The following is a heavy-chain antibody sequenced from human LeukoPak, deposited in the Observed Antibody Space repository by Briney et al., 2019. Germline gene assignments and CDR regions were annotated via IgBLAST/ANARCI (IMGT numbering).Heavy chain of an antibody. CDR2: ISSSSSYM. CDR3: ARGTMFPYYFDY. CDR1: GFTFSSYS. V-gene: IGHV3-21*01. J-gene: IGHJ4*02. Sequence: PGGSLRLSCAASGFTFSSYSMKWVRQAPGKGLEWVSFISSSSSYMYYRDSVEGRFTISRDNARNSLYLQMNSLRAEDTAVYYCARGTMFPYYFDYWGQGTLVTVSS. D-gene: IGHD3-10*02.